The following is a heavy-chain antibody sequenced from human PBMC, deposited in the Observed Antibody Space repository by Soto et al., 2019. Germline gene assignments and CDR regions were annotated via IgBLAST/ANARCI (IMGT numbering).Heavy chain of an antibody. CDR2: IYYSGST. CDR3: ASGGFDGGHYYYYMDV. D-gene: IGHD3-9*01. CDR1: GGSISSGGYY. J-gene: IGHJ6*03. Sequence: PSETLSLTCTVSGGSISSGGYYWSWILHHPGKGLEWIGYIYYSGSTYYNPSLKSRVTISVDTSKNQFSLKLSSVTAADTAVYYCASGGFDGGHYYYYMDVWGKGTTVTVSS. V-gene: IGHV4-31*03.